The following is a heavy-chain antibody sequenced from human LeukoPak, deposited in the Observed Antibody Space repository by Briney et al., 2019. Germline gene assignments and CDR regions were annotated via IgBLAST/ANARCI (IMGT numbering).Heavy chain of an antibody. V-gene: IGHV4-34*01. CDR3: ARGRPLRAFDT. CDR1: GGSFSGYY. Sequence: SETLSLTCAVYGGSFSGYYWSWIRQPPGKGLEWIGEINHSGSTNYNPSLKSRVTISVDTSKNQFSLKLSSVTAADTAVYYCARGRPLRAFDTWGQGTMVTVSS. J-gene: IGHJ3*02. CDR2: INHSGST.